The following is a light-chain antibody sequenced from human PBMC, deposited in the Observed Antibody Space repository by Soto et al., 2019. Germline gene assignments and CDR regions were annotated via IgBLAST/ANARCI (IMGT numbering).Light chain of an antibody. Sequence: VVTQPPSASGTPGQRVTISCSGSSSIIGSDYVSWFQQFPGTAPKILIYRNNQRPSGVPDRFSGSKSGTSASLAISGLRSEDETDYYCGAWDDKLTGWVFGGGTKLTVL. V-gene: IGLV1-47*01. CDR1: SSIIGSDY. J-gene: IGLJ3*02. CDR3: GAWDDKLTGWV. CDR2: RNN.